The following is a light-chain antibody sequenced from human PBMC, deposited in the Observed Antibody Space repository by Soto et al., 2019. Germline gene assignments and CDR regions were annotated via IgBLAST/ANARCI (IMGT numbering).Light chain of an antibody. CDR1: TSDVGGYNY. CDR2: DVN. J-gene: IGLJ1*01. CDR3: GSFTPGGPLL. Sequence: QSALTQPASVSGSPGPSITICCTGTTSDVGGYNYVSWYQHHPGKAPKLMIYDVNSRPSGISNRFSGSKSDNTASLTISGLQAEDEADYYCGSFTPGGPLLFGTGTKLTVL. V-gene: IGLV2-14*03.